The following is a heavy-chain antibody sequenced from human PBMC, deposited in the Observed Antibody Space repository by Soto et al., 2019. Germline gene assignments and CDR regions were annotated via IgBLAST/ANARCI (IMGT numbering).Heavy chain of an antibody. Sequence: QVQLQESGPGLVKPSETLSLTCTVSGGSVSSGDYYWSWIRHPPGKGLEWIGYIYHSGSTIYNPSLRSRVTISVDTSKNQLSLKLSSVTAADTAVYFCARHPPYYYETSPYNWGQGTLVTVSS. D-gene: IGHD3-22*01. CDR2: IYHSGST. V-gene: IGHV4-61*08. J-gene: IGHJ4*02. CDR1: GGSVSSGDYY. CDR3: ARHPPYYYETSPYN.